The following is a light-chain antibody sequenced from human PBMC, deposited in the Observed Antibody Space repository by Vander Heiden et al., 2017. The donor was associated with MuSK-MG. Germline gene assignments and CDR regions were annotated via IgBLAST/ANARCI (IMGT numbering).Light chain of an antibody. CDR2: STT. J-gene: IGLJ2*01. CDR3: AAWDDSLDGLI. V-gene: IGLV1-47*02. CDR1: SSNLGSNF. Sequence: QSVLTQPPSASGTPGQRITISCSGGSSNLGSNFVFWYQQLPGTAPKLLIHSTTQRPSGVPDRFFGSRSGTSASLTISGLQSEDEGDYSCAAWDDSLDGLIFGGGTKLTVL.